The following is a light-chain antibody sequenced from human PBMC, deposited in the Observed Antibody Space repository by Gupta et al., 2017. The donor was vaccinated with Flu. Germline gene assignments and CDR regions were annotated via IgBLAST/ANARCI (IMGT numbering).Light chain of an antibody. J-gene: IGKJ1*01. CDR3: QQYGNSPWT. CDR2: GAS. CDR1: RSVNSDH. Sequence: GTLSCRASRSVNSDHLAWYQQKVGQAPRLLIYGASRKAPGSPDRFSGSGSGTDFTLNISGVETEDFAVYFCQQYGNSPWTFGQGTKVDFK. V-gene: IGKV3-20*01.